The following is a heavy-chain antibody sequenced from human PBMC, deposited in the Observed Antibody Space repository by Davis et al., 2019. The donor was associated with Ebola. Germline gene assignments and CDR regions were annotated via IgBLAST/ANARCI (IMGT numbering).Heavy chain of an antibody. CDR2: INTNTGNP. CDR1: GYTFTGYY. V-gene: IGHV7-4-1*02. J-gene: IGHJ6*04. Sequence: ASVKVSCKASGYTFTGYYMHWVRQAPGQGLEWMGWINTNTGNPTYAQGFTGRFVYSLDTSVSTAYLQISSLKAEDTAVYYCARGGSSWHKYYYGMDVWGKGTTVTVSS. CDR3: ARGGSSWHKYYYGMDV. D-gene: IGHD6-13*01.